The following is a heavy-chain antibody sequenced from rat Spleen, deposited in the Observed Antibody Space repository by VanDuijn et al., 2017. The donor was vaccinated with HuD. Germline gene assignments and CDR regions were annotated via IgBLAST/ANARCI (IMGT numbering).Heavy chain of an antibody. V-gene: IGHV3-3*01. J-gene: IGHJ4*01. CDR1: GYSITTNY. CDR2: INSAGST. Sequence: EVQLQESGPGLLKPSQSLSLTCSVTGYSITTNYWDWIRKFPGNKMEWMGYINSAGSTNYNPSLKSRISITRDTSKNQFFLQVNSVTTEDTATYYCAKTTVAYYYVMDAWGQGASVTVSS. CDR3: AKTTVAYYYVMDA. D-gene: IGHD1-3*01.